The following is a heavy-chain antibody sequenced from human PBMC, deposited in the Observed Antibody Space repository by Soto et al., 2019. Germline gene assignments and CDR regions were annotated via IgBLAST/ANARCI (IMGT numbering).Heavy chain of an antibody. J-gene: IGHJ5*02. D-gene: IGHD7-27*01. CDR1: GGTFSSYA. CDR3: ARVFLGRLTGDGGFDP. V-gene: IGHV1-69*01. Sequence: QVQLVQSGAEVKKPGSSVKVSCKASGGTFSSYAISWVRQAPGQGLEWMGGIIPIFGTANYAQKFQGRVTITADESTSTAYMELSSLRYEDTAVYYCARVFLGRLTGDGGFDPWGQGTLVTVSS. CDR2: IIPIFGTA.